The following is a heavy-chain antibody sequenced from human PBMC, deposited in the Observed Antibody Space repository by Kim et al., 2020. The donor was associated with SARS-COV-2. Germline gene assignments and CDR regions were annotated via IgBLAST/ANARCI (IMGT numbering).Heavy chain of an antibody. D-gene: IGHD3-10*01. V-gene: IGHV1-46*01. CDR1: GYTFTSYY. CDR3: ARGWLLWFGELRTPSQFGA. Sequence: ASVKVSCKASGYTFTSYYMHWVRQAPGQGLEWMGIINPSGGSTSYAQKFQGRVTMTRDTSTSTVYMELSSLRSEDTAVYYCARGWLLWFGELRTPSQFGAWGQGTLVTVSS. CDR2: INPSGGST. J-gene: IGHJ5*02.